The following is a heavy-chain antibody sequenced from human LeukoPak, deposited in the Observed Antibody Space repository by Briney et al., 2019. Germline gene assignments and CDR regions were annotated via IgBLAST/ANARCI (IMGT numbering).Heavy chain of an antibody. Sequence: GGSLRLSCAASGFTVSSNHMSWVRQAPGKGLEGVSVIYSGGSTYYAASVKGRFTISRDNSKNTLYLQMNSLRAEDTAVYYCARDGLGVYCSGGSCGVGWGQGALVTVSS. CDR3: ARDGLGVYCSGGSCGVG. D-gene: IGHD2-15*01. J-gene: IGHJ4*02. V-gene: IGHV3-66*01. CDR2: IYSGGST. CDR1: GFTVSSNH.